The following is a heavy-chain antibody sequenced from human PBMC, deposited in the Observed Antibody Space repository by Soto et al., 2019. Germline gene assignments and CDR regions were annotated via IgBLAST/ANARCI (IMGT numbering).Heavy chain of an antibody. J-gene: IGHJ6*02. Sequence: SETLSLTCTVSGGSVSSGSYYWSWIRQPPGKGLEWIGYIYYSGSTNYNPSLKSRVTISVDTSKNQFSLKLSSVTAADTAVYYCARVGVRGVDYYYYGMDVWGQGTTVTVSS. D-gene: IGHD3-10*01. CDR1: GGSVSSGSYY. V-gene: IGHV4-61*01. CDR2: IYYSGST. CDR3: ARVGVRGVDYYYYGMDV.